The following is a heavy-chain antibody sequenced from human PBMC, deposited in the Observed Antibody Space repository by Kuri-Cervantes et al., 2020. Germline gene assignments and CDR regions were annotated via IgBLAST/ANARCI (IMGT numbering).Heavy chain of an antibody. V-gene: IGHV3-23*01. Sequence: GESLKISCAASGFTFSSYAMSWVRLAPGRGLEWVSSISASGGATYHADSVKGRFTISRDNSKNTLYLQMNSLRAEDTAVYYCARVGWLPPGADAFDIWGQGTMVTVSS. CDR1: GFTFSSYA. CDR2: ISASGGAT. D-gene: IGHD5-12*01. CDR3: ARVGWLPPGADAFDI. J-gene: IGHJ3*02.